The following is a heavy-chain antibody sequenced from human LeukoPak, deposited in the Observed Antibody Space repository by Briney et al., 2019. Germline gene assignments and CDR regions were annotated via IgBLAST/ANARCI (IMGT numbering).Heavy chain of an antibody. CDR2: INHSGST. CDR1: GGSFRGYY. CDR3: ARGRSGSYHLTYFDY. Sequence: SETLSLTCAVYGGSFRGYYWSWIRQPPGKGLEWIGEINHSGSTNYNPSLKSRVTISVDTSKNQFSLKLSSVTAADTAVYYCARGRSGSYHLTYFDYWGQGTLVTVSS. J-gene: IGHJ4*02. V-gene: IGHV4-34*01. D-gene: IGHD3-10*01.